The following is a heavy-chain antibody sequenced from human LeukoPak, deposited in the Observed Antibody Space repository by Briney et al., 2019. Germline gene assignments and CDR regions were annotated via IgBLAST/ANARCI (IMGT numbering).Heavy chain of an antibody. CDR3: ATDISIAAAGTAFDY. V-gene: IGHV1-24*01. J-gene: IGHJ4*02. CDR2: FDPEDGET. CDR1: GYTLTELS. D-gene: IGHD6-13*01. Sequence: GASVKVSCKVSGYTLTELSMYWVRQAPGKGLEWMGGFDPEDGETIYAQKFQGRVTMTEDTSTDTAYMELSSLRSEDTAVYYCATDISIAAAGTAFDYWGQGTLVTVSS.